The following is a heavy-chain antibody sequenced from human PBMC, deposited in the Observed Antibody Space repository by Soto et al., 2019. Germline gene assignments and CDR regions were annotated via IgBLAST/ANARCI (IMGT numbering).Heavy chain of an antibody. CDR1: GGSISRGGYS. V-gene: IGHV4-30-2*01. J-gene: IGHJ4*02. D-gene: IGHD6-19*01. CDR3: ARGSLAGGWYFDY. Sequence: SETLSLTCAVSGGSISRGGYSWSWIRQPPGKGLEWIGYIYHSGSTYYNPSLKSRVTISVDRSKNQFSLKLSSVTAADTAVYYCARGSLAGGWYFDYWGQGTLVTVSS. CDR2: IYHSGST.